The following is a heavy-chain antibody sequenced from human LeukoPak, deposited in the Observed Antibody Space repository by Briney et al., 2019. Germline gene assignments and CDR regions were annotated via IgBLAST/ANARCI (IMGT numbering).Heavy chain of an antibody. Sequence: GGSLRLSCAASGFTFSDYYMSWIRQAPGKGLEWVSYISSSSSYTNYADSAKGRFTISRDNAKNSLYLQMNSLRAEDTAVYYCARSPPYYYDSSADYWGQGTLVTVSS. CDR1: GFTFSDYY. J-gene: IGHJ4*02. CDR3: ARSPPYYYDSSADY. CDR2: ISSSSSYT. V-gene: IGHV3-11*06. D-gene: IGHD3-22*01.